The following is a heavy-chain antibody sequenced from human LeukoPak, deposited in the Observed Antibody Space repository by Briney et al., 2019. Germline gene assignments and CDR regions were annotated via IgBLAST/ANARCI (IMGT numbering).Heavy chain of an antibody. J-gene: IGHJ6*03. CDR2: IYYSGST. Sequence: KPSETLSLTCTVSGGSISSSSYYWGWIRQPPGKGLEWIGSIYYSGSTYYNPSLKSRVTISVDTSKNQFSLKLSSVTAADTAVYYCARDVRGYSYYYYMDVWGKGTTVTVSS. CDR1: GGSISSSSYY. V-gene: IGHV4-39*07. D-gene: IGHD5-18*01. CDR3: ARDVRGYSYYYYMDV.